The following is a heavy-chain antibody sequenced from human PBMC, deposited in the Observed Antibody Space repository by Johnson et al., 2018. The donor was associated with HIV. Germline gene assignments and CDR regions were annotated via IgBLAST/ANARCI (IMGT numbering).Heavy chain of an antibody. V-gene: IGHV3-30*04. CDR1: GFTFSSYA. CDR3: ARGDRGAFDI. CDR2: ISYDGSNK. J-gene: IGHJ3*02. Sequence: QVQLVESGGGVVRPGGSLRLSCAASGFTFSSYAMSWVRQAPGKGLEWVAVISYDGSNKYYADSVRGRFTISRDNSKNTLYLQMNSLRAEDTAVYYCARGDRGAFDIWGQWTMVTVSS. D-gene: IGHD1-14*01.